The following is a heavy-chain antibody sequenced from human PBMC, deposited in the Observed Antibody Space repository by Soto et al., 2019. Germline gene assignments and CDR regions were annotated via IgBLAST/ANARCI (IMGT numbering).Heavy chain of an antibody. CDR3: AAELGFGKLSVV. D-gene: IGHD3-10*01. J-gene: IGHJ6*02. V-gene: IGHV1-69*05. Sequence: SVKVSCKASGDTFKNCVISWVRQAPGQGLEWMGGIIPLFGTTDFAQRFQGRLTITTDESTTTAYMELSRLRSEDTATYYCAAELGFGKLSVVWGQGTTVTGLL. CDR2: IIPLFGTT. CDR1: GDTFKNCV.